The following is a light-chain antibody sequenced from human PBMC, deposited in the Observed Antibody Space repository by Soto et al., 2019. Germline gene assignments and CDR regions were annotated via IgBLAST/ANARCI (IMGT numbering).Light chain of an antibody. Sequence: QSALTQPPSVSGSPGQSVTISCTGTSSDVGAYNFVSWYQQYPGKALKLIIFDVSARPSGVPDRFSGSKSGNTASLTISGLQADDEADYYCCSYAGTYSPVLGGGTKLTVL. CDR1: SSDVGAYNF. V-gene: IGLV2-11*01. CDR3: CSYAGTYSPV. CDR2: DVS. J-gene: IGLJ2*01.